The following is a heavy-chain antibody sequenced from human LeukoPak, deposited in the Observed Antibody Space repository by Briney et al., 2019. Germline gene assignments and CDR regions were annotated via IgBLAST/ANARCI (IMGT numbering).Heavy chain of an antibody. V-gene: IGHV4-30-2*01. CDR2: IYHSGST. J-gene: IGHJ3*02. D-gene: IGHD2-21*02. CDR1: GGSISSGGYS. Sequence: SETLSLTCAVSGGSISSGGYSWSWIRQPPGKGLEWIGYIYHSGSTYYNPSLKSRVTISVDRSKNQFSLKLSSVTAADTAVYYCARVVVTANDAFDIWGQGTMVTVS. CDR3: ARVVVTANDAFDI.